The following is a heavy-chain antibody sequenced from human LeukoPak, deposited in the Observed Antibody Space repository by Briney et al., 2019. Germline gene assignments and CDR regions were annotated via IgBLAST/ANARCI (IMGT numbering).Heavy chain of an antibody. J-gene: IGHJ3*02. CDR3: ARTVSSAGWSDDAFDI. CDR1: GFTFSSYS. V-gene: IGHV3-21*04. D-gene: IGHD6-19*01. Sequence: AGGSLRLSCAASGFTFSSYSMNWVRQAPGKGLQWVSSISSSSSYIYYADSVKGRFTISRDSAKNSLYLQMNSLRAEDTALYYCARTVSSAGWSDDAFDIWGQGTMVTVSS. CDR2: ISSSSSYI.